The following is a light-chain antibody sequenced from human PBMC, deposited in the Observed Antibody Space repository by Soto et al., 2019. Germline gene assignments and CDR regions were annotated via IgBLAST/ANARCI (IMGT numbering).Light chain of an antibody. CDR2: EVT. CDR3: CSYTSGTSV. Sequence: QSALTQPASVSGSPGQSITISFTGTSTDVNGRNYVSWYQQHPGKAPKVIIYEVTNRPSGISHRFSGSKSGNTASLNISGLQAEDEADYYCCSYTSGTSVFGTGTKLTVL. CDR1: STDVNGRNY. V-gene: IGLV2-14*01. J-gene: IGLJ1*01.